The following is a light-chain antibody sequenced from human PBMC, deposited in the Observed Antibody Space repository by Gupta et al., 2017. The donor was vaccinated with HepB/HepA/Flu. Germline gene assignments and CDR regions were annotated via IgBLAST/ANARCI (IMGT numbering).Light chain of an antibody. CDR1: SSNIGSNS. J-gene: IGLJ2*01. V-gene: IGLV1-47*01. Sequence: QSVLTQPPSASATTGHRVTISCSGRSSNIGSNSVYWYQQLPGTAPKLLIYRNNQRPSGVPDRFSGSRSGTSASLAISGLQSEDETDYYCAAWDDRLSGVLFGGGTKLTVL. CDR2: RNN. CDR3: AAWDDRLSGVL.